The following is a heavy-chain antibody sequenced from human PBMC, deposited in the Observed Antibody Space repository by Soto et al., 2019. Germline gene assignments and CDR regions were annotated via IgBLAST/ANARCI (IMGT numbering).Heavy chain of an antibody. D-gene: IGHD5-18*01. V-gene: IGHV3-21*04. CDR3: ARAREPEYSSAIFFDI. CDR2: ISSTTNYI. J-gene: IGHJ4*02. CDR1: GFTFTRYS. Sequence: GGSLRLSCAASGFTFTRYSMNWVRQAPGKGLEWVSSISSTTNYIYYGDSMKGRFTISRDISTNMVYLQMSSLTDEDTAVYYCARAREPEYSSAIFFDIWGQGALVTVSS.